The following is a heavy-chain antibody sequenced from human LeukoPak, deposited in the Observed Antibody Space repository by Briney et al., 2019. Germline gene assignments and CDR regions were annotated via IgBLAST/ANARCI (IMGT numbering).Heavy chain of an antibody. Sequence: SETLSLTCAVSGGSISSSNWWSWVRQPPGKGLEWIGEIYYSGSTYYNPSLKSRVTISVDTSKNQFSLKLSSVTAADTAVYYCATRKPLDYYMDVWGKGTTVTVSS. CDR1: GGSISSSNW. J-gene: IGHJ6*03. V-gene: IGHV4-4*02. CDR2: IYYSGST. CDR3: ATRKPLDYYMDV.